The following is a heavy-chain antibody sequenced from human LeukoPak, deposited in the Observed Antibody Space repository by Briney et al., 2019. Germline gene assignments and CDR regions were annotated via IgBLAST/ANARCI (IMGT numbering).Heavy chain of an antibody. D-gene: IGHD3-22*01. V-gene: IGHV3-23*01. CDR3: AKRGVVIRVILVGFHKEAYYFDS. CDR1: GITLSNYG. J-gene: IGHJ4*02. CDR2: ISGSGGST. Sequence: GGSLRLSCAVSGITLSNYGMSWVRQAPGKGLEWGAGISGSGGSTNYADSVKGRFTISRDNPKNTLYLQMDSLTVEDTAVYFCAKRGVVIRVILVGFHKEAYYFDSRGQGALVTVSS.